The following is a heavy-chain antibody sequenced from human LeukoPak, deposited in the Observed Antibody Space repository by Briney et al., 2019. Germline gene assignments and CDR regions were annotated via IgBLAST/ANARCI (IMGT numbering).Heavy chain of an antibody. CDR1: GFTFSSYA. J-gene: IGHJ5*02. CDR2: ISGSGGST. Sequence: GGSLRLSCAASGFTFSSYAMSWVRQAPGKGLEWVSAISGSGGSTYYADSVKGRFTISRDNAKNSLYLQMNSLRAEDTAVYYCARGRNYDSSGYSRYNSWFDPWGQGTLVTVSS. CDR3: ARGRNYDSSGYSRYNSWFDP. D-gene: IGHD3-22*01. V-gene: IGHV3-23*01.